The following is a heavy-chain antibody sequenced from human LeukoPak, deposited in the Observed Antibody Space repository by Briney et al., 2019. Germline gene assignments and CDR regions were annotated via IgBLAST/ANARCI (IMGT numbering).Heavy chain of an antibody. CDR1: GFTFRSYT. V-gene: IGHV3-21*01. J-gene: IGHJ4*02. CDR2: ISSNSAYL. D-gene: IGHD3-10*01. CDR3: ASDVGNYGYVADY. Sequence: GGSLRLSCAASGFTFRSYTMNWVRQAPGRGLEWVSSISSNSAYLYYADSLRGRFTISRDNAKNSLSLQMNSLGAEDTAVYYCASDVGNYGYVADYWGQGTLVTVSS.